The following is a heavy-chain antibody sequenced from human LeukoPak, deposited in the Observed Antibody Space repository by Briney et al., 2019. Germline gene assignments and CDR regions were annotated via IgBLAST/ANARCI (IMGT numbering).Heavy chain of an antibody. CDR1: GYTFTSYG. D-gene: IGHD3-22*01. Sequence: ASVKVSCKASGYTFTSYGINWVRQAPGQGLEWVGWISAYNGNTDYAEKFQGRVTMTTDTSTNTAYMELRSLRSDDTAVYYCARCSYYYDSSVYYGWGQGTLVTVSS. CDR3: ARCSYYYDSSVYYG. J-gene: IGHJ4*02. CDR2: ISAYNGNT. V-gene: IGHV1-18*01.